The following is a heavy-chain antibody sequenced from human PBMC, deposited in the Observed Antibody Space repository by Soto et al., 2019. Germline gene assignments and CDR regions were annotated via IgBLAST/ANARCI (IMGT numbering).Heavy chain of an antibody. CDR1: GACLSRSY. V-gene: IGHV4-59*12. Sequence: PSETLSLTCSVSGACLSRSYWTWIRQPPGKGLGWIGDMYHSGSSHYNPSLKSRVTITLDTSKNEFSLKLSSVTAADTAVYYCARVYTAKSITGTTHGLDYWGQGTLVTVSS. CDR2: MYHSGSS. J-gene: IGHJ4*02. CDR3: ARVYTAKSITGTTHGLDY. D-gene: IGHD1-20*01.